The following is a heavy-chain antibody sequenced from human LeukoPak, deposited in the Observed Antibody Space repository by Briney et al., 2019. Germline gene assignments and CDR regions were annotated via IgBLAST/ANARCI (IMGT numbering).Heavy chain of an antibody. CDR3: AKCTTRNSHYPIDS. V-gene: IGHV3-23*01. CDR2: ISGSGGST. Sequence: PGGSLRLSCAASGLSFSNYAMSWVRQAPGKGLEWVSGISGSGGSTYYADSVKGRFTISRDNSKNTLYLQMNSLRAEDTAVYYCAKCTTRNSHYPIDSWGQGTLVTVSS. J-gene: IGHJ5*01. D-gene: IGHD4-17*01. CDR1: GLSFSNYA.